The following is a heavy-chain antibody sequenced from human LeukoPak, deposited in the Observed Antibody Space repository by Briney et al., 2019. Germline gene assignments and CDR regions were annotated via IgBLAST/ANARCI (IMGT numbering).Heavy chain of an antibody. D-gene: IGHD3-10*01. Sequence: GGSLRLSCAAAGFTFSSYWMSWVRQAPGKGLEWVANIKQDGSEKYYVDSVKGRFTISRDNAKNSLYLQMNSLRAEDTAVYYCARDYGSGSLDYWGQGTLVTVSS. CDR2: IKQDGSEK. CDR1: GFTFSSYW. V-gene: IGHV3-7*01. CDR3: ARDYGSGSLDY. J-gene: IGHJ4*02.